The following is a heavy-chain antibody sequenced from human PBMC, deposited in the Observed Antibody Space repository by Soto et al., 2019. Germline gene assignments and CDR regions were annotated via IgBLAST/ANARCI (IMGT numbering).Heavy chain of an antibody. CDR1: GYSCIGFC. CDR3: ARHLGGRCYRSAFGI. CDR2: IYPGDSDT. V-gene: IGHV5-51*01. D-gene: IGHD2-15*01. J-gene: IGHJ3*02. Sequence: RGGGYSCIGFCGGWISQMNGKGLEWMGIIYPGDSDTRYSPSFQGQVTISADKSISTAYLQWSSLKASDTAMYYCARHLGGRCYRSAFGIWGQGIIVT.